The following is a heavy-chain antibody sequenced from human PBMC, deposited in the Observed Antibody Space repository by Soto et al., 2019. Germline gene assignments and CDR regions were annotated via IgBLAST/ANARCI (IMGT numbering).Heavy chain of an antibody. CDR1: GDSLRSGSYY. CDR2: LRYSGST. J-gene: IGHJ4*02. Sequence: QVQLQESGPGLVKPSETLSLTCTVSGDSLRSGSYYWSWIRQPPGKGLEWIGYLRYSGSTNYNPSLKSRATISGDTSKKFFSLKLSSVTAADTAVYYCARVGGNTFDYWGQGTPVTVSS. V-gene: IGHV4-61*03. D-gene: IGHD3-16*01. CDR3: ARVGGNTFDY.